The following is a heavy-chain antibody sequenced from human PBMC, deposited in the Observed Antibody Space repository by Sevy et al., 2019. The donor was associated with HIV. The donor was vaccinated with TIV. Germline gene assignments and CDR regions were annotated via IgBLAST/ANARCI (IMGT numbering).Heavy chain of an antibody. CDR2: IESDGSDK. CDR1: RFTFSAYW. D-gene: IGHD3-16*01. CDR3: AQETVGRFDS. Sequence: GGSLRLSCTASRFTFSAYWMNWVRQAPGKGLEWVTNIESDGSDKHYVDSVEGRFTISRDNAKNSLYLQMNSLRVEDTAVYYCAQETVGRFDSWGQGTLVTVSS. V-gene: IGHV3-7*01. J-gene: IGHJ4*02.